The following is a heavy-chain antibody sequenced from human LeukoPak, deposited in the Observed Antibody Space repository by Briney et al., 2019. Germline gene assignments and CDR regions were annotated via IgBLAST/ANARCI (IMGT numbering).Heavy chain of an antibody. CDR1: GFTFSNYA. Sequence: GGSLRLSCAASGFTFSNYAMNWVRQAPGKGLEWVSSISGSGDDPSYADSVKGRFTIPRDNSRNTLYLQMNSLRAEDTAVYYCAKQFVDIWGQGTLVTVSS. CDR2: ISGSGDDP. J-gene: IGHJ5*02. CDR3: AKQFVDI. D-gene: IGHD5-24*01. V-gene: IGHV3-23*01.